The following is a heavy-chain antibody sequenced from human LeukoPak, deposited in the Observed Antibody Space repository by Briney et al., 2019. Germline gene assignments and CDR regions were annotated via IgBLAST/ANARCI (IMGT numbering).Heavy chain of an antibody. D-gene: IGHD3-22*01. Sequence: PGGSLRLSCAASGFTFDDYAMHWVRQAPGKGLEWVSGISWNSGSIGYADSVKGRFTISRDNAKNSLYLQMNSLRAEDTALYYCAKTSGVVITGDYFDYWGQGTLVTVSS. V-gene: IGHV3-9*01. J-gene: IGHJ4*02. CDR2: ISWNSGSI. CDR1: GFTFDDYA. CDR3: AKTSGVVITGDYFDY.